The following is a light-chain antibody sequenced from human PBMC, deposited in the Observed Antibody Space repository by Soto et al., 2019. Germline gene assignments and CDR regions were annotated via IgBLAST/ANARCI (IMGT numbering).Light chain of an antibody. CDR1: QSTDTKS. CDR3: QQRSNWL. Sequence: EILLPQSPGTLSLSPGERATLSCRASQSTDTKSLAWYQKKPRQAPRLLIYDASNRATGIPASFSGSGSGTDFTLTISRLEPEDFAVYYCQQRSNWLFGQGTRLEIK. J-gene: IGKJ5*01. CDR2: DAS. V-gene: IGKV3-11*01.